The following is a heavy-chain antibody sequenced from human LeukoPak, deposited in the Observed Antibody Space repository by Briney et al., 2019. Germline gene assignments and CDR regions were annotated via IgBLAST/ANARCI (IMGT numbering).Heavy chain of an antibody. Sequence: SETLSLTCTVSGGSISSSSYYWGWIRQPPGKGLEWIGSIYYSGSTYYNPSLKSRVTISVDTSKNQFSLKLSSVTAADTAVYYCARAASGYYSPFDYWGQGTLVTVSS. CDR2: IYYSGST. V-gene: IGHV4-39*01. CDR3: ARAASGYYSPFDY. J-gene: IGHJ4*02. D-gene: IGHD3-22*01. CDR1: GGSISSSSYY.